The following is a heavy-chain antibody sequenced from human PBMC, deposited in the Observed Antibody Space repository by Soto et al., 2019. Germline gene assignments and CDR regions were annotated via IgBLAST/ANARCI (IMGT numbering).Heavy chain of an antibody. CDR1: GGNFTNSG. CDR3: ARAHGTSWYNWFGP. D-gene: IGHD6-13*01. V-gene: IGHV1-69*13. J-gene: IGHJ5*02. CDR2: IIPLFGTT. Sequence: ASVKVSCKASGGNFTNSGISWVRRAPGQGLEWMGGIIPLFGTTNYAHKFRGRVTVTADESTSTVYMELNSLRSEDTAMYYCARAHGTSWYNWFGPWGQGTLVTVSS.